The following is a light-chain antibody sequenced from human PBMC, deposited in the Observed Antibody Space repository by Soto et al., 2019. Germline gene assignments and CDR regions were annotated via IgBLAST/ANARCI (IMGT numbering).Light chain of an antibody. Sequence: QSVLTQPASVSGSPGQSITISCTGTSSDVGGYDYVSWYQLHPGKAPKRMVFEVNNRPSGVSYRFSGSKSGNTASLTISGLQAEDEADYFCSSYSISTAYLFGTGTKV. CDR3: SSYSISTAYL. V-gene: IGLV2-14*01. CDR1: SSDVGGYDY. CDR2: EVN. J-gene: IGLJ1*01.